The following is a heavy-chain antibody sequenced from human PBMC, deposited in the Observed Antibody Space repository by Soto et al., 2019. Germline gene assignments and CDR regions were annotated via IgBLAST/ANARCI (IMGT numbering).Heavy chain of an antibody. V-gene: IGHV2-5*02. Sequence: QITLKESGPTLVKPTQTLTLTCTFSGFSLSTSGVGVGWIRQPPGKALEWLALIYWDNDKRYSPSLKNRVTISKDTSKNQVVLTMTNMDPVDTAPYYCAHRRPGHFRCDPWGQGTLVTVSS. CDR3: AHRRPGHFRCDP. CDR1: GFSLSTSGVG. CDR2: IYWDNDK. D-gene: IGHD3-3*02. J-gene: IGHJ5*02.